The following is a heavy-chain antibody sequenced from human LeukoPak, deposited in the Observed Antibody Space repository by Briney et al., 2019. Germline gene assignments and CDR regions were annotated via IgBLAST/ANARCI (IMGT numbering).Heavy chain of an antibody. D-gene: IGHD6-13*01. CDR3: ARGRGVTTAGTSWFDP. CDR1: GYTFTDYY. V-gene: IGHV1-2*04. CDR2: INPKNGGT. Sequence: ASVKVSCKASGYTFTDYYVYWVRQAPGQGLEWMGWINPKNGGTRYAQKFQGWVTVSRDTSISTAYMGLSTLKSDDTAVYYCARGRGVTTAGTSWFDPWGQGTLVIVSS. J-gene: IGHJ5*02.